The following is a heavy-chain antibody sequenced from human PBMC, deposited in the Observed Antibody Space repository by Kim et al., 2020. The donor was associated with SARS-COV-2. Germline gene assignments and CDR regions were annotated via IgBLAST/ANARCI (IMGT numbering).Heavy chain of an antibody. D-gene: IGHD2-8*01. Sequence: KQDGSEKYYVDSVKGRFTISRDNAKNSLYLQMNSLRAEDTAVYYCARAWSYWGQGTLVTVSS. CDR2: KQDGSEK. J-gene: IGHJ4*02. CDR3: ARAWSY. V-gene: IGHV3-7*01.